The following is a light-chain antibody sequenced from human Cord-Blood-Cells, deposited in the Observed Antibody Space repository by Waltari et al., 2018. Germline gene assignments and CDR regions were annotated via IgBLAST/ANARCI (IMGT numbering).Light chain of an antibody. V-gene: IGLV2-8*01. CDR3: SSYAGSNNFVV. CDR1: SSDVGGYNY. J-gene: IGLJ2*01. Sequence: QSALTQPPSASGSPGQSVTISCTGTSSDVGGYNYVSWSQQHPGKAPNLMFYEVSKRPSGVPDRFSGSKSGNTASLTVSGLQAEDEADYYCSSYAGSNNFVVFGGGTKLTVL. CDR2: EVS.